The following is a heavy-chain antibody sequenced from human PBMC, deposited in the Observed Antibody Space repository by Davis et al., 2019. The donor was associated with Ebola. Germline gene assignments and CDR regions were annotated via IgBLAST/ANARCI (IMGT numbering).Heavy chain of an antibody. CDR2: IYHTGDT. Sequence: SETLSLTCAVDGGSFSAYYWGWIRQPPGKGLEWIGEIYHTGDTNYNPSLKSRVTISVDTSKNQFSLRLNSVTAADTAVYYCARVNFCIGGSCYSHDHWGQGTLVTVYS. J-gene: IGHJ5*02. V-gene: IGHV4-34*01. CDR3: ARVNFCIGGSCYSHDH. D-gene: IGHD2-15*01. CDR1: GGSFSAYY.